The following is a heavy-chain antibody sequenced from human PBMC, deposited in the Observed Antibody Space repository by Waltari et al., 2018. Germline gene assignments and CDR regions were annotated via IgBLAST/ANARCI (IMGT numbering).Heavy chain of an antibody. CDR1: GFTLSSYA. CDR2: MRGDGGRP. D-gene: IGHD6-19*01. J-gene: IGHJ5*02. V-gene: IGHV3-23*04. CDR3: ATDPLWSSSSPRWFDP. Sequence: EVQLVESGGGWVQPGGSLRLSCAASGFTLSSYAMRWVRQATGKWREWVSAMRGDGGRPYYSDSVKGRFTISRDNSQNTLYLQMNSLRAEATAVYYCATDPLWSSSSPRWFDPWGQGTLVTVSS.